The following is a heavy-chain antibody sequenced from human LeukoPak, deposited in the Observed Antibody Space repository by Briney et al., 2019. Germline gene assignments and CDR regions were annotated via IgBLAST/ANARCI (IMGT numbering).Heavy chain of an antibody. V-gene: IGHV3-20*04. CDR2: INWNGGST. D-gene: IGHD6-6*01. CDR1: GFTFDDYG. CDR3: AGANGYSSSYGY. Sequence: GGSLRLSCAASGFTFDDYGMSWVRQAPGKGLEWVSGINWNGGSTGYADSVKGRFTISRDNAKNSLYLQMNSLRAEDTALYYCAGANGYSSSYGYWGQGTLVTVSS. J-gene: IGHJ4*02.